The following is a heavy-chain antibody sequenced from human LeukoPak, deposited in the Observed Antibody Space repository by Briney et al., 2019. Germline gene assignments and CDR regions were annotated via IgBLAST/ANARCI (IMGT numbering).Heavy chain of an antibody. CDR1: GFTFSSYA. J-gene: IGHJ5*02. CDR2: ISYDGSNK. V-gene: IGHV3-30-3*01. Sequence: GGSLRLSCAASGFTFSSYAIHWVRQAPGKGLEWVAVISYDGSNKYYADSVKGRFTISRDNSKNTLYLQMNSLRAEDTAMFYCARGSGTMVQGVANWFDPWGQGTLVTVSS. D-gene: IGHD3-10*01. CDR3: ARGSGTMVQGVANWFDP.